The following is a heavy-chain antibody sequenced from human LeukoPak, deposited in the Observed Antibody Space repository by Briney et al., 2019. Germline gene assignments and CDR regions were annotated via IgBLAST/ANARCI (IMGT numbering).Heavy chain of an antibody. Sequence: PGGSLRLSCAASGFTCSNYWMHWVRQTPGKGLVWGSRVNTDGTGTSQADSGKGRLTISRDGAKNTLYLQMSGLRAEDTAVYHCARVKSGSYYPIDYWGQGTLVTVSS. CDR1: GFTCSNYW. CDR3: ARVKSGSYYPIDY. CDR2: VNTDGTGT. V-gene: IGHV3-74*01. D-gene: IGHD1-26*01. J-gene: IGHJ4*02.